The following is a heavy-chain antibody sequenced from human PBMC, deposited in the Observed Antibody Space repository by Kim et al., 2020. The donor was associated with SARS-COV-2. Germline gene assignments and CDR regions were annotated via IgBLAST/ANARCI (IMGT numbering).Heavy chain of an antibody. V-gene: IGHV4-34*01. CDR1: GGSFSGYY. CDR3: ARGPYITPGGYYYYGMDV. CDR2: INHSGST. J-gene: IGHJ6*02. Sequence: SETLSLTCAVYGGSFSGYYWSWIRQPPGKGLEWIGEINHSGSTNYNPSLKSRVTISVDTSKNQFSLKLSSVTAADTAVYYCARGPYITPGGYYYYGMDVWGQGTTVTVSS. D-gene: IGHD1-20*01.